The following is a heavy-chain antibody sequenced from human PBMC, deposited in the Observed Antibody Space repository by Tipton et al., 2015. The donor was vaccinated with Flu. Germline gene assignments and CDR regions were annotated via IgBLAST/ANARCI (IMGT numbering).Heavy chain of an antibody. CDR3: ARHSSSLGRPVDC. Sequence: GLVKPSETLSLTCTASGGSISNYYWNWIRQPPGKGLEWIGYIYSSGSTNFNPSLKSRVTISVDTSKNQFSLKLNSVTAADTAVYYCARHSSSLGRPVDCWGQGTLVTVSS. D-gene: IGHD6-6*01. V-gene: IGHV4-59*08. CDR1: GGSISNYY. CDR2: IYSSGST. J-gene: IGHJ4*02.